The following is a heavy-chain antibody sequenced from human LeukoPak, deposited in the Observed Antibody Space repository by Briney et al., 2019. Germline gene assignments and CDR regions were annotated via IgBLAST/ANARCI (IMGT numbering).Heavy chain of an antibody. Sequence: PSETLSLTCTVSGGSISSYYWSWIRQPPGKGLEWIGYIYYSGSTNYNPSLTSRVTISVDTSKNQFSLKLSSVTAADTAVYYCARVVYSSSFFAFDIWGQGTMVTVSS. J-gene: IGHJ3*02. D-gene: IGHD6-13*01. CDR3: ARVVYSSSFFAFDI. CDR2: IYYSGST. CDR1: GGSISSYY. V-gene: IGHV4-59*01.